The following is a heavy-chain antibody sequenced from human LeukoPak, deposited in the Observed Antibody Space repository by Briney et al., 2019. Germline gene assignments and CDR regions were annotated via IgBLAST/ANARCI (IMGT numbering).Heavy chain of an antibody. CDR1: GYTFTSYD. CDR2: MNPNSGNT. J-gene: IGHJ6*03. V-gene: IGHV1-8*03. CDR3: ARGGRYFDWLSYYYYYYMDV. Sequence: GASVKVSCKASGYTFTSYDINWVRQATGQGLEWMGWMNPNSGNTGYAQKFQGRVTITRNTSISTAYMELSSLRSEDTAVYYCARGGRYFDWLSYYYYYYMDVWGKGTTVTVSS. D-gene: IGHD3-9*01.